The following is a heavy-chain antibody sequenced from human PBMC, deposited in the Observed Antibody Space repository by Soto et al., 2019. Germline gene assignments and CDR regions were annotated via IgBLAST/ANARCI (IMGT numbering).Heavy chain of an antibody. D-gene: IGHD4-4*01. Sequence: SETLSLTCTVSGGSISSYYWSWIRQPPGKGLEWIGYIYYSGSTNYNPSLKSRVTISVDTSKNQFSLKLSSVTAADTAVYYCARVWNNGLHDYGMDVWGQGTTVTVSS. V-gene: IGHV4-59*01. CDR2: IYYSGST. CDR1: GGSISSYY. J-gene: IGHJ6*02. CDR3: ARVWNNGLHDYGMDV.